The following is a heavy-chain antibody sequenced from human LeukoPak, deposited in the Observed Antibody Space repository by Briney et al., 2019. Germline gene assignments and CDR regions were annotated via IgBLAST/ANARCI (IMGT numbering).Heavy chain of an antibody. J-gene: IGHJ4*02. CDR1: GFPFISYG. CDR2: ILYDGSNK. D-gene: IGHD4-17*01. V-gene: IGHV3-33*01. Sequence: PGRSPRLSFAASGFPFISYGMHWGRQAPGKGLGGVAVILYDGSNKYYSDSVKGRFTISRDNSKNTLYLQMNSLRAEDTAVYYCARLRSPGYFDYWGQGTLVTVSS. CDR3: ARLRSPGYFDY.